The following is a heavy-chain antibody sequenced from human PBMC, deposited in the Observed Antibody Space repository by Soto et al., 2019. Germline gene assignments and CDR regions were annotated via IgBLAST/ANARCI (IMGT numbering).Heavy chain of an antibody. Sequence: SVKVSCKASGGTFSSYTISWVRQAPGQGLEWMGRIIPILGIANYAQKFQGRVTITADKSTSTAYMELSSLRSEDTAVYYCARGSYYDGSGYSAWFDPWGQGTLVTVSS. J-gene: IGHJ5*02. D-gene: IGHD3-22*01. CDR1: GGTFSSYT. CDR3: ARGSYYDGSGYSAWFDP. CDR2: IIPILGIA. V-gene: IGHV1-69*02.